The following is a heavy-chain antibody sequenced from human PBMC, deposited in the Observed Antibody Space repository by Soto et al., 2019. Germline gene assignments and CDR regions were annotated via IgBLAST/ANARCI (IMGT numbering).Heavy chain of an antibody. CDR3: ARDVELRSYYYYGMDV. V-gene: IGHV3-30-3*01. CDR1: GFTFSSYA. CDR2: ISYDGSNK. J-gene: IGHJ6*02. Sequence: QVQLVESGGGVVQPGRSLRLSCAASGFTFSSYAMHWVRQAPGKGLEWVAVISYDGSNKYYADSVKGRFTISRDNSKNTLYLQMNSLRAEDTAVYYCARDVELRSYYYYGMDVWGQGTTVTVSS. D-gene: IGHD1-7*01.